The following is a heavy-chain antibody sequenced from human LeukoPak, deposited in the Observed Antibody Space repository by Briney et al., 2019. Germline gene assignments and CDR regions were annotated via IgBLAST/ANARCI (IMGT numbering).Heavy chain of an antibody. CDR3: AKDRSSAESPYGMDV. Sequence: GASVKVSCKASGYTFTGYYMHWVRQAPGQGLEWMGWINPNSGGTNYAQKFQGRVTMTRGTSISTAYMELSRLRSDDTAVYYCAKDRSSAESPYGMDVWGQGTTVTVSS. D-gene: IGHD6-6*01. J-gene: IGHJ6*02. V-gene: IGHV1-2*02. CDR2: INPNSGGT. CDR1: GYTFTGYY.